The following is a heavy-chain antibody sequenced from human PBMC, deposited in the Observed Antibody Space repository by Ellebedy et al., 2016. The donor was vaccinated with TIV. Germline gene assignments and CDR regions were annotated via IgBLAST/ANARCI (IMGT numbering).Heavy chain of an antibody. V-gene: IGHV1-8*01. CDR1: GYTFTSYD. CDR2: MNPNSGNT. Sequence: ASVKVSXKASGYTFTSYDINWVRQATGQGLEWMGWMNPNSGNTGYAQKFQGRVTMTRNTSISTAYMELSSLRSEDTAVYYCSSRGAATGTGFDYWGQGTLVTVSS. CDR3: SSRGAATGTGFDY. D-gene: IGHD6-13*01. J-gene: IGHJ4*02.